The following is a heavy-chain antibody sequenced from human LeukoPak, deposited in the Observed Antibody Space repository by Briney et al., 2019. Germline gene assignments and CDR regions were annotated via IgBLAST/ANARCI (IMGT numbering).Heavy chain of an antibody. D-gene: IGHD3-3*01. Sequence: ASVKVSCKTSGYTFTGYYKHWVRQAPGQGLEWMGWINPNSGGTNYAQKFQGRVTMTRDTSISTAYMELSRLRSDDTAVYYCASNTIFGAKYYFDYWGQGTLVTVSS. CDR3: ASNTIFGAKYYFDY. J-gene: IGHJ4*02. CDR2: INPNSGGT. CDR1: GYTFTGYY. V-gene: IGHV1-2*02.